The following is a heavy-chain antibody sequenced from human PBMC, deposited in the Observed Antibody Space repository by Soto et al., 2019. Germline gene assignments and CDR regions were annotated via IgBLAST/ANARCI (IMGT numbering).Heavy chain of an antibody. CDR2: VSYDGSDI. Sequence: GGSLRLSCVGSGFIFSNNGMHWVRQTPGKGLEWVAFVSYDGSDIFYADSVKGRFTISRDNSKNTLFLHMSNLRAEDTAMYYCTIARVADSALDHWGQGTLVTVSS. CDR1: GFIFSNNG. V-gene: IGHV3-30*02. CDR3: TIARVADSALDH. D-gene: IGHD6-6*01. J-gene: IGHJ4*02.